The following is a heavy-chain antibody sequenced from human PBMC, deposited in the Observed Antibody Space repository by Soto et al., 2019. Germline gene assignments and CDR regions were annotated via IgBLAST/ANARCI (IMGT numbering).Heavy chain of an antibody. D-gene: IGHD3-22*01. J-gene: IGHJ4*02. CDR3: AKDTYYHDSTGYYVFDY. CDR2: ISYDGSNE. V-gene: IGHV3-30*18. CDR1: GFSFSSYG. Sequence: QVQLVESGGGVVQPGNSLRLSCAASGFSFSSYGMHWVRQPPGNGLGGVAGISYDGSNEHYADSVMGRFAISRDNSKITVYLQMNSLRAEDTAVYYCAKDTYYHDSTGYYVFDYWGQGTLVTVSS.